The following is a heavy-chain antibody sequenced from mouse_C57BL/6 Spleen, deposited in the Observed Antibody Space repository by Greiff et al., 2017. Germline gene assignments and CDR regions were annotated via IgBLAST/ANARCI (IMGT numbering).Heavy chain of an antibody. Sequence: QVQLQQSGAELVRPGASVTLSCKASGYTFTDYEMHWVKQTPVHGLEWIGAIDPETGGTAYNQKFKGKAILTADKSSSTAYMELRSLTSEDSAVYYCTREMISYYFDYWGQGTTLTVSS. CDR2: IDPETGGT. J-gene: IGHJ2*01. D-gene: IGHD2-4*01. CDR1: GYTFTDYE. V-gene: IGHV1-15*01. CDR3: TREMISYYFDY.